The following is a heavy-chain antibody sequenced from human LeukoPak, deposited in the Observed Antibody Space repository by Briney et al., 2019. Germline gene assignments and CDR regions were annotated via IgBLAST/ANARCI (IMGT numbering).Heavy chain of an antibody. CDR3: ARSGSGYFDY. J-gene: IGHJ4*02. CDR2: IKQDGSEK. V-gene: IGHV3-7*01. CDR1: GITLSVYW. Sequence: PGGSLRLSCAASGITLSVYWMSGVRQAPGKGLEWVANIKQDGSEKYYRDSVQGRFTISRDNAKNSLYLQMNSLRAEDTAVYYCARSGSGYFDYWGQGSLVTVSS.